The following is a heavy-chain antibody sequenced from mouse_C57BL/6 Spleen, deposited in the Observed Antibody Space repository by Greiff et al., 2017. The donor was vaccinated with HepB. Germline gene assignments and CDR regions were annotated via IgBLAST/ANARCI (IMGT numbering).Heavy chain of an antibody. CDR3: VRGYGSSYEGWFAY. D-gene: IGHD1-1*01. V-gene: IGHV10-1*01. Sequence: EVQRVESGGGLVQPKGSLKLSCAASGFSFNTYAMNWVRQAPGKGLEWVARIRSKSNNYATYYADSVKDRFTISRDDSESMLYLQMNNLKTEDTAMYYCVRGYGSSYEGWFAYWGQGTLVTVSA. J-gene: IGHJ3*01. CDR1: GFSFNTYA. CDR2: IRSKSNNYAT.